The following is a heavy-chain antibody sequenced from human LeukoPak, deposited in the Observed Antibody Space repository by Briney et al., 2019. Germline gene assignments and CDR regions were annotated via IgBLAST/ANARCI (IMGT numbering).Heavy chain of an antibody. V-gene: IGHV4-34*01. CDR3: ASSSGTMVRGVIGY. D-gene: IGHD3-10*01. CDR2: INHSGST. J-gene: IGHJ4*02. CDR1: GGSFSGYY. Sequence: SETLSLTCAVYGGSFSGYYWSWIRQPPGKGLEWVGEINHSGSTNYNPSLKSRVTISVDTSKNQFSLKLSSVTAADTAVYYCASSSGTMVRGVIGYWGQGTLVTVSS.